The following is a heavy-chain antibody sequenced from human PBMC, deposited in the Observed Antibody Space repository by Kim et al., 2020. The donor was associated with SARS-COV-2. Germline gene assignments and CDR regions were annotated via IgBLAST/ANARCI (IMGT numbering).Heavy chain of an antibody. J-gene: IGHJ4*02. Sequence: SVKVSCKASGGTFSSYAISWVRQAPGQGLEWMGGIIPIFGTANYAQKFQGRVTITADESTSTAYMELSSLRSEDTAVYYCARLPSPSMVRGVWGQGTLVTVSS. CDR3: ARLPSPSMVRGV. D-gene: IGHD3-10*01. V-gene: IGHV1-69*13. CDR1: GGTFSSYA. CDR2: IIPIFGTA.